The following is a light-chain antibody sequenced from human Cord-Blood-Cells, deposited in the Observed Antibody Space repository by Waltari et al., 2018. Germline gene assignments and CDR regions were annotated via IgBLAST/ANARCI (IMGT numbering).Light chain of an antibody. CDR1: QSISSW. CDR3: QQYNSYPYT. Sequence: IDMTQSPSTLSSSVGDRVNLTCRASQSISSWLAWYQQKPGKAPKLLIYKASSLESGVPSRFSGSGSGTEFTLTISSLQPDDFATYYCQQYNSYPYTFGQGTKLEIK. J-gene: IGKJ2*01. CDR2: KAS. V-gene: IGKV1-5*03.